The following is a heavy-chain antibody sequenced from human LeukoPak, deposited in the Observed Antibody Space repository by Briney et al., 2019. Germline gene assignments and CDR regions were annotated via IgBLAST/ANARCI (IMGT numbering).Heavy chain of an antibody. CDR2: MNPNSGNT. Sequence: GASVKVSCKASGYTFTSYDINWVRQAPGQGVEWMGWMNPNSGNTGYAQKFQGRVTITRNTSISTAYMELSSLRSEDTAVYYCARFVGYYYYMDVWGKGTTVTVSS. J-gene: IGHJ6*03. V-gene: IGHV1-8*03. CDR3: ARFVGYYYYMDV. CDR1: GYTFTSYD.